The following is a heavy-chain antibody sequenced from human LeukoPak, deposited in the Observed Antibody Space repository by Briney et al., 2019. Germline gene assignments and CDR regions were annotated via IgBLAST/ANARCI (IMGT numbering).Heavy chain of an antibody. CDR3: YSQWLVNNWFDP. CDR2: IYHSGST. Sequence: KPSETLSLTCTVSGYSISSGYYWGWIRQPPGKGLEWIGSIYHSGSTYYNPSLKSRVTISVDTSKNQFSLKLSSVTAADTAVYYCYSQWLVNNWFDPWGQGTLVTVSS. D-gene: IGHD6-19*01. V-gene: IGHV4-38-2*02. CDR1: GYSISSGYY. J-gene: IGHJ5*02.